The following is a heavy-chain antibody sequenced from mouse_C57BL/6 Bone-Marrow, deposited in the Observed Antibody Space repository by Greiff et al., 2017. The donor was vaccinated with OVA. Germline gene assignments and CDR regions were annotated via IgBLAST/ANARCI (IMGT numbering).Heavy chain of an antibody. J-gene: IGHJ3*01. CDR3: ARGGFAY. CDR2: INPYNGGT. Sequence: VQLKESGPVLVKPGASVKMSCKASGYTFTDYYMNWVKQSHGKSLEWIGVINPYNGGTSYNQKFKGKATLTVDKPSSTAYMELNSLTSEDSAVYYCARGGFAYWGQGTLVTVSA. CDR1: GYTFTDYY. V-gene: IGHV1-19*01.